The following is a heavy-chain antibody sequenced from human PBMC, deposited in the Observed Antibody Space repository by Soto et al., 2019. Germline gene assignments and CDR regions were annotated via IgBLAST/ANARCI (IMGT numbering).Heavy chain of an antibody. CDR3: ARGDGGPAAF. D-gene: IGHD6-25*01. CDR2: IKQDGNEK. J-gene: IGHJ4*02. CDR1: GFDFSDYW. Sequence: EVQLVESGGGLVQPGGSLRLSCVASGFDFSDYWMSWVRQAPGKGLEWVANIKQDGNEKYSVGSVKGRFTISGDNAKKSLYLQMNSLRAEDTAVYYCARGDGGPAAFWGQGTLVSVSS. V-gene: IGHV3-7*03.